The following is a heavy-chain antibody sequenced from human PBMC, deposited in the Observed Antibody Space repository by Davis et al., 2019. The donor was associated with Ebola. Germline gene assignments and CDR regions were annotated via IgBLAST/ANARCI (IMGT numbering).Heavy chain of an antibody. CDR3: ARGFSSGIFDN. CDR2: IGTSPTSV. D-gene: IGHD5-18*01. J-gene: IGHJ4*02. V-gene: IGHV3-48*02. Sequence: PGGSLRLSCAASGFTFNTNAMSWVRQAPGKGLEWLSYIGTSPTSVYYADSVRGRFTVSRDNAKNSVYLQMNSLRDEDTAMYYCARGFSSGIFDNWGQGTLVTVSS. CDR1: GFTFNTNA.